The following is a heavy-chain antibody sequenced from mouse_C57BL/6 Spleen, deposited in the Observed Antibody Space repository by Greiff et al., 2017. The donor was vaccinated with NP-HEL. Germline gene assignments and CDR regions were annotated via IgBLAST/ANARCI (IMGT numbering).Heavy chain of an antibody. J-gene: IGHJ2*01. V-gene: IGHV1-64*01. CDR1: GYTFTSYW. CDR2: IHPNSGST. CDR3: AREAYYYGSSFFDY. Sequence: QVQLQQPGAELVKPGASVKLSCKASGYTFTSYWMHWVKQRPGQGLEWIGMIHPNSGSTNYNEKFKSKATLTVDKSSSTAYMQLSSLTSEDSSVYYCAREAYYYGSSFFDYWGQGTTLTVSS. D-gene: IGHD1-1*01.